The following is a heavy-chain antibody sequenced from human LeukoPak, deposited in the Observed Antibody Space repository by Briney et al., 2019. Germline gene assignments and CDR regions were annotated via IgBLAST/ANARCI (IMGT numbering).Heavy chain of an antibody. D-gene: IGHD4-17*01. V-gene: IGHV3-23*01. Sequence: GGSLRLSCAASGFTFSSYSMNWVRQAPGKGLEWVSAISGIGVRTYYADSVKGRFTISRDNSKNTLFLQMNSLRAEDTAVYYCAKGNGDYEDDYWGQGTLVTVSS. CDR3: AKGNGDYEDDY. J-gene: IGHJ4*02. CDR1: GFTFSSYS. CDR2: ISGIGVRT.